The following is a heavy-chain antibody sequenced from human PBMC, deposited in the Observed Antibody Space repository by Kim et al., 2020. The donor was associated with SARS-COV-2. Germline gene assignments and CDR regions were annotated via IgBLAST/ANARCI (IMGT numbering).Heavy chain of an antibody. Sequence: PSLQGQVTISADKSISTAYLQWSSLKASDTAMYYCARPDIAAAGTIDYWGQGTLVTVSS. D-gene: IGHD6-13*01. J-gene: IGHJ4*02. CDR3: ARPDIAAAGTIDY. V-gene: IGHV5-51*01.